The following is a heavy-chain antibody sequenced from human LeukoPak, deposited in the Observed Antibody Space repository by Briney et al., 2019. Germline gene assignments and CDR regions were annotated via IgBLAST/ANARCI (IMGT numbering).Heavy chain of an antibody. V-gene: IGHV3-21*01. CDR3: ARGGSSFDY. J-gene: IGHJ4*02. CDR1: GFTFSSYT. CDR2: ISSGSSYI. D-gene: IGHD6-6*01. Sequence: GGSLRLSCAASGFTFSSYTMNWVRQAPGKGLEWVSSISSGSSYIYYADSVKGRFTISRDNAKNSLYLRVNSLTAEDTAVYFCARGGSSFDYWGQGTLVTVSS.